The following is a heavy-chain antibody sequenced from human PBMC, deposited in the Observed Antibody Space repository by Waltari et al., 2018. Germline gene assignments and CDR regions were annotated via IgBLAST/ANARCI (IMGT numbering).Heavy chain of an antibody. CDR1: GASISSSNSY. V-gene: IGHV4-61*02. CDR2: IPTRGST. CDR3: ARGRSLAAAGTVGAFDI. D-gene: IGHD6-13*01. Sequence: QVQLQESGPGLVKPSQTLSLTCTVSGASISSSNSYWSWIRQPPGKGLEWSGGIPTRGSTNNNPSPKSRVTISADTSKNQFSLKLSSVTAADTAVYYCARGRSLAAAGTVGAFDIWGPGTVVTVSS. J-gene: IGHJ3*02.